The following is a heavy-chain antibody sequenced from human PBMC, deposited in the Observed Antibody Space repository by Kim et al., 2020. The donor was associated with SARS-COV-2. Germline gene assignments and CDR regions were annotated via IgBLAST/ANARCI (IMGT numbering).Heavy chain of an antibody. CDR2: IYYSGST. D-gene: IGHD3-3*01. V-gene: IGHV4-31*02. Sequence: YYVSRIRQHPGKGMEWIGYIYYSGSTYYNPSLKSRVTISVDTSKNQFSLKLSSVTAADTAVYYCARGGTIFGVVTRPFDYWGQGTLVTVS. CDR1: YY. J-gene: IGHJ4*02. CDR3: ARGGTIFGVVTRPFDY.